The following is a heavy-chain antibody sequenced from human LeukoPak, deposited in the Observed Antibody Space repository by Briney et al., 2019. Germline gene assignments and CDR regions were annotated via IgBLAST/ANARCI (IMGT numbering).Heavy chain of an antibody. CDR3: ARVFRRGYSYGYVNY. D-gene: IGHD5-18*01. CDR1: GGSFSGYY. V-gene: IGHV4-34*01. CDR2: INHSGST. Sequence: SETLSLTCAVYGGSFSGYYWSWIRQPPGKGLEWIGEINHSGSTNYNPSLKSRVTISVDTSKNQFSLKLSSVTAADTAVYYCARVFRRGYSYGYVNYWGQGTLVTVSS. J-gene: IGHJ4*02.